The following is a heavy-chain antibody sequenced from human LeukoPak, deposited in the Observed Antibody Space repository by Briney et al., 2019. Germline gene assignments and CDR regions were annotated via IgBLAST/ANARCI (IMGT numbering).Heavy chain of an antibody. CDR2: IYYSGST. Sequence: SETLSLTCTVSGGSISGYYYYWIRQPPGKGLEWVGYIYYSGSTNYNPSLKSRVTISIDTSKNQFSLKLSSVTAADTAVYYCARGGSGSYGFDYWGQGTLVTVSS. CDR1: GGSISGYY. J-gene: IGHJ4*02. D-gene: IGHD3-10*01. V-gene: IGHV4-59*08. CDR3: ARGGSGSYGFDY.